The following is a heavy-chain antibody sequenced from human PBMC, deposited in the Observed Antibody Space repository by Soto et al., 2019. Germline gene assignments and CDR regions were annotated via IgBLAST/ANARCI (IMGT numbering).Heavy chain of an antibody. CDR1: GGSISSGGDY. V-gene: IGHV4-31*03. CDR3: ARAPATVTGTQHVDY. CDR2: IDYSGST. J-gene: IGHJ4*02. D-gene: IGHD4-17*01. Sequence: QVQLQESGPGLVKPSQTLSLTCTVSGGSISSGGDYWSWIRQHPGKGLEWIGYIDYSGSTYYNPSLTSRVTISVDTSKNQFFLKLNSVTAADTAVYFCARAPATVTGTQHVDYWGQGTLVTVSS.